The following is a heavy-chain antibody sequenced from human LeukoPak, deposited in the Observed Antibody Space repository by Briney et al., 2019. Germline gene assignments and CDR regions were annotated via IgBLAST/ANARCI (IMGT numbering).Heavy chain of an antibody. Sequence: GGSLRLSCAASGFTFSNYGMSWVRQAPGKGLEWVSSIGGTGAITHYADSVKGRFTISRDNSKNTLYLQMNSLRAEDTAVYYCAKYEGIGTIYDGMDVWGQGTTVTVSS. D-gene: IGHD2-15*01. V-gene: IGHV3-23*01. CDR3: AKYEGIGTIYDGMDV. J-gene: IGHJ6*02. CDR1: GFTFSNYG. CDR2: IGGTGAIT.